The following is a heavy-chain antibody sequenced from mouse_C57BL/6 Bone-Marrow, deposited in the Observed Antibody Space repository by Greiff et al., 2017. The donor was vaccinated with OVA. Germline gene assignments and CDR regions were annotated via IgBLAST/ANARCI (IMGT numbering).Heavy chain of an antibody. Sequence: VQLQESGPGLVAPSQSLSITCTVSGFSLTSYAISWVRQPPGKGLEWLGVIWTGGGTNYNSALKSRLSISKDNSKSQVFLKMNSLQTDDTARYYCAISYYGSSYGYFDVWGTGTTVTVSS. D-gene: IGHD1-1*01. CDR2: IWTGGGT. J-gene: IGHJ1*03. CDR1: GFSLTSYA. V-gene: IGHV2-9-1*01. CDR3: AISYYGSSYGYFDV.